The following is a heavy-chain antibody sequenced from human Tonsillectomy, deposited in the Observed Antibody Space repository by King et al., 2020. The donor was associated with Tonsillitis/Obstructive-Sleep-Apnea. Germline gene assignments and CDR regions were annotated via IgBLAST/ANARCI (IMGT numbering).Heavy chain of an antibody. CDR2: INPSSGVA. D-gene: IGHD1-14*01. CDR1: GYTFTRYY. J-gene: IGHJ4*02. Sequence: VQLVESGAEVKTPGASVKVSCKASGYTFTRYYIHWVRQARGQGLEWMGIINPSSGVATYAQKFQGRVPITTDTSARTVYLELSSLRSEDTAVYYCARDDVVGRYIDSWGQGTLLTVSS. CDR3: ARDDVVGRYIDS. V-gene: IGHV1-46*01.